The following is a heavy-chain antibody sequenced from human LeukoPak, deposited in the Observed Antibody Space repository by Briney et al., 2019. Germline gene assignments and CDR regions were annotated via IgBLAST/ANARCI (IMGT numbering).Heavy chain of an antibody. V-gene: IGHV3-23*01. J-gene: IGHJ4*02. D-gene: IGHD3-10*01. Sequence: PGRSLRLSCAASGLTFSSYAMYWARQASGKALEWGSSISDSGGVTYYADSVEGRFTISRHNSKHTVYLQMNSLRAEDTAIYYCAKSFGSGRTYWGQGTLVTVSS. CDR3: AKSFGSGRTY. CDR2: ISDSGGVT. CDR1: GLTFSSYA.